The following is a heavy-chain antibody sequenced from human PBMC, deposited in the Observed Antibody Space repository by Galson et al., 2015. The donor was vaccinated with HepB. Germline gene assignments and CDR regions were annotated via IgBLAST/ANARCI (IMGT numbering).Heavy chain of an antibody. CDR2: ISYDGSNK. CDR1: GFTFSNYG. D-gene: IGHD3-3*01. V-gene: IGHV3-30*03. J-gene: IGHJ4*02. Sequence: SLRLSCAASGFTFSNYGMHWVRQAPGKGLEWVAVISYDGSNKYYADSVEGRFTISRDISKNTLYLQMNSLRGEDTTVYYCARNYDDSWADDADYFAYWGQGTLVTVSS. CDR3: ARNYDDSWADDADYFAY.